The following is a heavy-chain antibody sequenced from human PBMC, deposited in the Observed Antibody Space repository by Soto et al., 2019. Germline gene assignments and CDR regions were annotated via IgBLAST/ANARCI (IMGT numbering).Heavy chain of an antibody. Sequence: SETLSLTCAVYGGSFSGYYWSWIRQPPGKGLEWIGEINHSGSTNYNPSLKSRVTISVDTSKNQFSLKLSSVTAADTAVYYCARGDYDYIWGSYRPPYYFDYWGQGTLVTVSS. V-gene: IGHV4-34*01. J-gene: IGHJ4*02. D-gene: IGHD3-16*02. CDR1: GGSFSGYY. CDR3: ARGDYDYIWGSYRPPYYFDY. CDR2: INHSGST.